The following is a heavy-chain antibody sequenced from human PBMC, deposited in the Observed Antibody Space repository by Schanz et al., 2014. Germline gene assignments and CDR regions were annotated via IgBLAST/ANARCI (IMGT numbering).Heavy chain of an antibody. V-gene: IGHV1-18*01. CDR1: GYTFTSYG. D-gene: IGHD6-19*01. Sequence: QVQLVQSGAEVKKPGASVKVSCKASGYTFTSYGISWVRQAPGQGLEWMGWISAYTNNTNYAQKVQGRVTMTTDTSTGTAYMELRSLRSDDTAVYYCARLSVAGRPHVNYWYFDLWGRGTLVTVSS. CDR2: ISAYTNNT. CDR3: ARLSVAGRPHVNYWYFDL. J-gene: IGHJ2*01.